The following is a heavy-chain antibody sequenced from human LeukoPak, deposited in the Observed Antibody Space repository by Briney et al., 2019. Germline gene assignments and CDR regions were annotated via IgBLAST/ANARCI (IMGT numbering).Heavy chain of an antibody. CDR3: ARAAGIVGATRARGYFDY. V-gene: IGHV1-69*05. CDR2: IIPIFGTA. J-gene: IGHJ4*02. CDR1: GGTFSSYA. Sequence: ASVKVSCKASGGTFSSYAISWVRQAPGQGLEWMGGIIPIFGTANYAQKFQGRVTMTRDTSTSTVYMELSSLRSEDTAVYYCARAAGIVGATRARGYFDYWGQGTLVTVSS. D-gene: IGHD1-26*01.